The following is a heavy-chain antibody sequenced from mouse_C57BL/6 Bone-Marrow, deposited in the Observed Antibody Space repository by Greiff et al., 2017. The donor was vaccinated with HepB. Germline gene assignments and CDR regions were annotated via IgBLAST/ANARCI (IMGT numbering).Heavy chain of an antibody. CDR2: INPNNGGT. CDR3: ARRKRVPGSSFPFDY. D-gene: IGHD1-1*01. V-gene: IGHV1-18*01. CDR1: GYTFTDYN. Sequence: VQLQQSGPELVKPGASVKIPCKASGYTFTDYNMDWVKQSHGKSLEWIGDINPNNGGTIYNQKFKGKATLTVDKSSSTAYMELRSLTSEDTAVYYCARRKRVPGSSFPFDYWGQGTTLTVSS. J-gene: IGHJ2*01.